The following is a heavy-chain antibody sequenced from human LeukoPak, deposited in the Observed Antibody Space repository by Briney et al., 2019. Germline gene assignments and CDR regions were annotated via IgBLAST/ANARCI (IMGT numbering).Heavy chain of an antibody. CDR1: GFTFDDYT. D-gene: IGHD6-6*01. CDR2: ISWVGGST. J-gene: IGHJ6*03. Sequence: TGGSLRLSCAASGFTFDDYTMHWVRQAPGKGLEWVSLISWVGGSTYYADSVKGRFTISRDNSKNSLYLQMNSLRTEDTALYYCAKDKLPYYYYYYMDVWGKGTTVTVSS. CDR3: AKDKLPYYYYYYMDV. V-gene: IGHV3-43*01.